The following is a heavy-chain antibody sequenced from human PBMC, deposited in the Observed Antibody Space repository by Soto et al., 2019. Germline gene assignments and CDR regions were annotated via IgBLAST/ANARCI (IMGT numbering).Heavy chain of an antibody. J-gene: IGHJ3*02. D-gene: IGHD6-13*01. CDR3: RRYGSSWYYWEVGAFDI. CDR1: GFTFSSYW. Sequence: EVQLVESGGGLVQPGGSLRLSCAASGFTFSSYWMSWVRQAPGKGLEWVANIKQDGSEKYYVDSVKGRFTISRDNAKNSLYLQMNSLRAEDTAVYYCRRYGSSWYYWEVGAFDIWGQGTMVTVSS. V-gene: IGHV3-7*05. CDR2: IKQDGSEK.